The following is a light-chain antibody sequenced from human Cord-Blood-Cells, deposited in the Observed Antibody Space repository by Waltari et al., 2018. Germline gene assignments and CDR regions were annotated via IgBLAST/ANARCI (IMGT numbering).Light chain of an antibody. CDR2: EVS. J-gene: IGLJ1*01. CDR3: SSYTSSSTLHV. Sequence: QSALTQPASVSGSPGQSITISCTGTSSDVGGYNYVSWYQQHPGKAPKLMIYEVSNRPSGVSNRFSGSKYGNTASLTLSGLQAEDEADYYCSSYTSSSTLHVFGTGTKVTVL. V-gene: IGLV2-14*01. CDR1: SSDVGGYNY.